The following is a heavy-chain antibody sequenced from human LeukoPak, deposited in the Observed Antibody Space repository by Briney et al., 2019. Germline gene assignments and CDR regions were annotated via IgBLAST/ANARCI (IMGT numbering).Heavy chain of an antibody. CDR2: IYTSGST. J-gene: IGHJ4*02. CDR1: GGSISSYY. V-gene: IGHV4-4*07. D-gene: IGHD2-15*01. CDR3: ARDRGGYCSGGSCMPDYYFDY. Sequence: SETLSLTCTVSGGSISSYYWSWIRQPAGKGLEWIGRIYTSGSTNYNPSLKSRVTISVDTSKNQFSLKLSSVTAADTAVYYCARDRGGYCSGGSCMPDYYFDYWGQGTLVTVSS.